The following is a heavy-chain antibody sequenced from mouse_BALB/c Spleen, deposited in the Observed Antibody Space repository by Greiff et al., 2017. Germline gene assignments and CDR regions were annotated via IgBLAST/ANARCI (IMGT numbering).Heavy chain of an antibody. Sequence: EVQLVESGGGLVQPGGSRKLSCAASGFTFSSFGMHWVRQAPGKGLEWVAYISSGSSTIYYADTVKGRFTISRDNPKNTLFLQMTSLRSEDTAMYYCALNWDWFAYWGQGTLVTVSA. V-gene: IGHV5-17*02. J-gene: IGHJ3*01. CDR1: GFTFSSFG. D-gene: IGHD4-1*01. CDR3: ALNWDWFAY. CDR2: ISSGSSTI.